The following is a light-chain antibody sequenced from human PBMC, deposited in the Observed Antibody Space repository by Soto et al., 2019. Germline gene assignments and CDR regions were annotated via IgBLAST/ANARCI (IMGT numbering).Light chain of an antibody. CDR3: QQYNYYST. Sequence: DIPMTQSTSTLPASVGDRVTITCRASQSISKWLAWYQQKPGKAPKLLIYDVSSLQSGVPSRFRGSGSGTEFTLTSSTLQPDDFATYDCQQYNYYSTFGQGTKLET. V-gene: IGKV1-5*01. J-gene: IGKJ2*01. CDR2: DVS. CDR1: QSISKW.